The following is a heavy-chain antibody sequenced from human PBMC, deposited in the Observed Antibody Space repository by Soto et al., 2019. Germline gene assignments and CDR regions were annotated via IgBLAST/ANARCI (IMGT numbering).Heavy chain of an antibody. CDR3: ASIPRITMVRGVIRGAFDI. V-gene: IGHV4-31*03. D-gene: IGHD3-10*01. Sequence: PSETLSLTCTVSGGSISSGGYYWSWIRQHPGKGLEWIGYIYYSGSTYYNPSLKSRVTISVDTSKNQFSLRLSSVTAADTAVYYCASIPRITMVRGVIRGAFDIWGQGTMVTVSS. CDR2: IYYSGST. CDR1: GGSISSGGYY. J-gene: IGHJ3*02.